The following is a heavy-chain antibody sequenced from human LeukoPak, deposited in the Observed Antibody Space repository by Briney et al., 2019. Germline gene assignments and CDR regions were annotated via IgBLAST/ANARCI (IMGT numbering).Heavy chain of an antibody. Sequence: PSETLSLTCTVSGGSISSDDYYWSWIRQPPGKGLEWIGYIYYSGSTYYNPSLKSRVTISVDTSKNQFALKLSPVTAADTAVYYCVRAKKYYYDGGGPYDFWGQGTLVTVSS. CDR3: VRAKKYYYDGGGPYDF. CDR1: GGSISSDDYY. D-gene: IGHD3-22*01. CDR2: IYYSGST. V-gene: IGHV4-30-4*01. J-gene: IGHJ4*02.